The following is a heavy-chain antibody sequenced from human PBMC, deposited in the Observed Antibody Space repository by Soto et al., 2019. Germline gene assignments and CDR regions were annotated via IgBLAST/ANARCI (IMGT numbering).Heavy chain of an antibody. D-gene: IGHD6-6*01. Sequence: QVQLVQSGAEVKKPGSSVKVSCKASGGTFSSYAISWVRQAPGQGLEWMGGIIPIFATGNYAQKSQGRVTLTADESTSTTYMELSSLRSEDTAVYYCARGGIAARSFGSWGQGTLVYVSS. CDR3: ARGGIAARSFGS. CDR1: GGTFSSYA. CDR2: IIPIFATG. J-gene: IGHJ4*02. V-gene: IGHV1-69*01.